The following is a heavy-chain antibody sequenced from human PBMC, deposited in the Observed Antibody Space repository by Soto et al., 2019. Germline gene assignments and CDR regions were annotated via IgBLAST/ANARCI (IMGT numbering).Heavy chain of an antibody. CDR3: ARDQGRAARSGPYYYYYYGMDV. Sequence: SETLSLTCAVYGGSFSGYYWSWIRQPPGKGLEWIGEINHSGSTNYNPSLKSRVTISVDTSKNQFSLKLSSVTAADTAVYYCARDQGRAARSGPYYYYYYGMDVWGQGTTVTVSS. CDR2: INHSGST. D-gene: IGHD6-6*01. J-gene: IGHJ6*02. V-gene: IGHV4-34*01. CDR1: GGSFSGYY.